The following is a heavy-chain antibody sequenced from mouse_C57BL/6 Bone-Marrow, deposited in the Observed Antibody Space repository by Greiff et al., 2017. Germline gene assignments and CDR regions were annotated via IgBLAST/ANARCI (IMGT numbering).Heavy chain of an antibody. CDR2: ISNLAYSI. Sequence: EVQLVEPGGGLVQPGGSLKLSCAASGFTFSDYGMAWVRQAPRKGPEWVAFISNLAYSIYYADTVTGRFTISRENAKNTLYLEMSSLRSEDTAMYYCARRRMGDYFDYWGQGTTLTVSS. V-gene: IGHV5-15*01. J-gene: IGHJ2*01. CDR3: ARRRMGDYFDY. D-gene: IGHD2-3*01. CDR1: GFTFSDYG.